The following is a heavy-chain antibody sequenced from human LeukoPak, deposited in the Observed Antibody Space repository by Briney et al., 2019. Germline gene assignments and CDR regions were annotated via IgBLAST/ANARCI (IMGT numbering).Heavy chain of an antibody. CDR2: IYYSGST. J-gene: IGHJ6*02. CDR3: ARDQAVINYYYYYGMDV. CDR1: GGSISSGGYY. Sequence: SQTLSLTCTVSGGSISSGGYYWSWIRQHPGKGLEWIGYIYYSGSTYYNPSLKSRVTISVDTSKNQFSLKLSSVTAADTAVYYCARDQAVINYYYYYGMDVWGQGTTVTVSS. V-gene: IGHV4-31*03. D-gene: IGHD2-21*01.